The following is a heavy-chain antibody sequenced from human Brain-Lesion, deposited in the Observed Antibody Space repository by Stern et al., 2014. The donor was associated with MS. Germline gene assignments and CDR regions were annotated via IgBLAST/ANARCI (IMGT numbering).Heavy chain of an antibody. CDR3: ARGRVVPGFQYYATDV. J-gene: IGHJ6*02. CDR1: GGSISSGGYY. V-gene: IGHV4-61*02. CDR2: IFNSGST. Sequence: QVQLGQSGPGLVKPSQTLSLSCTVSGGSISSGGYYWSWIRQPAGKGLEWIGRIFNSGSTSYNPSLKSRVTISIDTSKNHFSLRLNSMTAADTAVYYCARGRVVPGFQYYATDVWGQGTTVIVSS. D-gene: IGHD2-2*01.